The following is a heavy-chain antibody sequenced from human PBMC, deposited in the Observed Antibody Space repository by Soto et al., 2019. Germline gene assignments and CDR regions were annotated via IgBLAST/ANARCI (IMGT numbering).Heavy chain of an antibody. CDR3: ATDPQVAQPFSLAFDI. D-gene: IGHD2-15*01. J-gene: IGHJ3*02. CDR1: GYTLTELS. CDR2: FDPEDGET. V-gene: IGHV1-24*01. Sequence: GASVKVSCKVSGYTLTELSMHWVRQVPGKGLEWMGGFDPEDGETIYAQKFQGRVTMTEDTSTDTAYMELSSLRSEDTAVYYCATDPQVAQPFSLAFDIWGQGTMVTVSS.